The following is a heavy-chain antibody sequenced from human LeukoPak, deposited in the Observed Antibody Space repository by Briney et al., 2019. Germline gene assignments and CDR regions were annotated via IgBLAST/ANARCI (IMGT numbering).Heavy chain of an antibody. D-gene: IGHD3-16*01. CDR2: IRYDGTNK. CDR3: AKTYPVGGVYFDY. V-gene: IGHV3-30*02. CDR1: GFTFSSYG. J-gene: IGHJ4*02. Sequence: GGSLRLSCAASGFTFSSYGMHWVRQAPGKGLEWVAFIRYDGTNKYYTDSVKGRFTISRDNSKNTLYLQMNSLRAEDTAVYYCAKTYPVGGVYFDYWGQGTLVTVSS.